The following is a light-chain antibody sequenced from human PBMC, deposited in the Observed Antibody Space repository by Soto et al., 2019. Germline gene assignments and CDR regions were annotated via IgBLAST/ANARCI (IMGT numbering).Light chain of an antibody. V-gene: IGKV4-1*01. CDR2: RAS. J-gene: IGKJ1*01. CDR3: QQYYTTPRT. CDR1: QSVFYDSKKKNY. Sequence: DIVMTQSPDSLTVSLGERATINCKSSQSVFYDSKKKNYLSWYQVKPGQPPKLLFFRASTRASGVPDRCSGSGSGTDSTLTISSLQAEDVAVYYCQQYYTTPRTFGQGTKVEIK.